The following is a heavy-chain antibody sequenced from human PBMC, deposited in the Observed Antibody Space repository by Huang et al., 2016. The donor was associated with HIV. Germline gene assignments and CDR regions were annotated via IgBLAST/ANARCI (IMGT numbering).Heavy chain of an antibody. Sequence: QLLLQESGPGLVKPSEALALTCAVSGGSIRSSDYHWGWIRQPPGKGLEWIGGIYYKVSTHYSPSLKSRVTIAVDTSKNLFFLNLTSMTAADTAVYYCARHREGPVAYYSGWGSHLNYMDVWGRGRTVVVSS. J-gene: IGHJ6*03. CDR3: ARHREGPVAYYSGWGSHLNYMDV. D-gene: IGHD3-10*01. CDR1: GGSIRSSDYH. CDR2: IYYKVST. V-gene: IGHV4-39*01.